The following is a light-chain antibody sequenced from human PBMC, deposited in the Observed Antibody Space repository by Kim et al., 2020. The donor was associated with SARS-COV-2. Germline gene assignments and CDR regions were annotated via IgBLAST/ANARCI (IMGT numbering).Light chain of an antibody. CDR1: QSIGNW. Sequence: DIQMTQSPSTLSASVGDRVTITCRASQSIGNWLAWYQQKPGRAPKLLIFRASSLEGGVPSRFSGVGSGTEFTLTIRSLQPDDFATYYCQEYHTYTFGQGTKLEI. CDR2: RAS. V-gene: IGKV1-5*03. CDR3: QEYHTYT. J-gene: IGKJ2*01.